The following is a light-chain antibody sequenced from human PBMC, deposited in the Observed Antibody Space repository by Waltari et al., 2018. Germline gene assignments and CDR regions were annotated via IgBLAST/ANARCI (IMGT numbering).Light chain of an antibody. CDR2: SPS. V-gene: IGKV1-9*01. J-gene: IGKJ5*01. Sequence: DIQLTQSPSFLSASVGDRVTITCRARQGIYSYLAWYQQKPGKAPKFVTFSPSTLQSGVPSRFSGSGSGTEFTLIISNLQPEDCATYYCQQLNSYPFTFGQGTRLEIK. CDR3: QQLNSYPFT. CDR1: QGIYSY.